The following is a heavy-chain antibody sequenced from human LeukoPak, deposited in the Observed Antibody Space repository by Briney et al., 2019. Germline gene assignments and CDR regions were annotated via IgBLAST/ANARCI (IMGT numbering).Heavy chain of an antibody. CDR1: GVSISSSSYY. D-gene: IGHD1-26*01. J-gene: IGHJ6*03. CDR3: ARVVGATGWTDYYYYYYMDV. Sequence: SETLSLTCTVSGVSISSSSYYWGWIRQPPGKGLEWIGSIYYSGSTYYNPSLKSRATISVDTSKNQFSLKLSSVTAADTAVYYCARVVGATGWTDYYYYYYMDVWGKGTTVTVSS. CDR2: IYYSGST. V-gene: IGHV4-39*07.